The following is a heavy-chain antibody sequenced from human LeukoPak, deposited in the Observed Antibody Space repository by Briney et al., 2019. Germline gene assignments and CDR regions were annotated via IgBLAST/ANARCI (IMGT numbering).Heavy chain of an antibody. CDR2: IQGDGSNT. V-gene: IGHV3-74*01. Sequence: RGSLRLSCAASGFTFSSYAMNWVRQAPGKGLEWVSGIQGDGSNTNYADSVKGRFSISRDNAKNTVYLQMNSLRAEDTGIYYCARGTSAGGPISPFDFWGQGTVVTVSS. D-gene: IGHD6-13*01. CDR1: GFTFSSYA. J-gene: IGHJ4*02. CDR3: ARGTSAGGPISPFDF.